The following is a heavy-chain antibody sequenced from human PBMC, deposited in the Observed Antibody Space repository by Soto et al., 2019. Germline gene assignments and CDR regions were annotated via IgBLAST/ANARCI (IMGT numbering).Heavy chain of an antibody. D-gene: IGHD3-9*01. Sequence: PSETLSLTCTFSGDSISSGGYYWSWIRQHPGKGLEWIGYIYYSGSTYYNPSLKSRAIISVDTSKNQFSLKLSSVTAADTAIYYCARDLSGYNWFDPWGQGTLVTVSS. V-gene: IGHV4-31*03. J-gene: IGHJ5*02. CDR1: GDSISSGGYY. CDR2: IYYSGST. CDR3: ARDLSGYNWFDP.